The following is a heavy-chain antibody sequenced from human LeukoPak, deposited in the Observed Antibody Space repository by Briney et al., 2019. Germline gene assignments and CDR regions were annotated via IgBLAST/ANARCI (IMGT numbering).Heavy chain of an antibody. CDR2: IIPIFGTA. D-gene: IGHD2-15*01. V-gene: IGHV1-69*06. J-gene: IGHJ4*02. CDR3: ARVSFCSGSSCYAGHDY. CDR1: GGTFTSYA. Sequence: SVKVSCKASGGTFTSYAISWVRQAPGQGLEWMGRIIPIFGTANYAQKFQGRVTITADKSTSTAYMELGSLRSEDTAVYYCARVSFCSGSSCYAGHDYWGQGTLVTVSS.